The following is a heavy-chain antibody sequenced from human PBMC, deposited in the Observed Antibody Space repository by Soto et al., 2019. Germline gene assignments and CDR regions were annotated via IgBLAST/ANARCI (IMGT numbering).Heavy chain of an antibody. V-gene: IGHV3-30*18. CDR1: GFTFSSYG. CDR3: AKAVDIVAKMEDAFDI. D-gene: IGHD5-12*01. CDR2: ISYDGSNK. J-gene: IGHJ3*02. Sequence: QVQLVESGGGVVQPGRSLRLSCAASGFTFSSYGMHWVRQAPGKGLEWVAVISYDGSNKYYADSVKGRFTISRDNSKNTLYLQMNRLRAEDTAVYYCAKAVDIVAKMEDAFDIWGQGTMVTVSS.